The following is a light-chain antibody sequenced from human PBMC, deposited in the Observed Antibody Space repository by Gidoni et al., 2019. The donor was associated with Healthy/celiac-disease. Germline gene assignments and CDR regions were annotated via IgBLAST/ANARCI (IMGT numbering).Light chain of an antibody. V-gene: IGKV4-1*01. J-gene: IGKJ1*01. CDR3: QQYYSSWT. CDR2: WAS. Sequence: DIVMTQSPDSLAVSLGERATINCKSSQRVLYSSNNKNYLAWYQQKPGQPPKLLIYWASTRESVVPDRFSGSGSGKDFTLTISSLQAEDVAVYYCQQYYSSWTFGQGTKVEIK. CDR1: QRVLYSSNNKNY.